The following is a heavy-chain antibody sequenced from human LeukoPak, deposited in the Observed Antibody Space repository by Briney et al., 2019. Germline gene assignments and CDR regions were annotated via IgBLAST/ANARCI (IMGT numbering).Heavy chain of an antibody. J-gene: IGHJ3*02. CDR3: ARDGYSSSWSSTAFDI. V-gene: IGHV4-34*01. D-gene: IGHD6-13*01. CDR2: INHSGST. CDR1: GGSFSGYY. Sequence: DPSETLSLTCAVYGGSFSGYYWSWNRQPPGKGLEWMGEINHSGSTNYNPSLKSRVTISVDTSKNQFSLKLSSVTAADTAVYYCARDGYSSSWSSTAFDIWGQGTMVTVSS.